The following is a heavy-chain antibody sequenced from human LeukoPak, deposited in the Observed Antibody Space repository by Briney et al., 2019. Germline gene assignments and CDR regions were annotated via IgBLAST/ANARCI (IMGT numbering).Heavy chain of an antibody. V-gene: IGHV4-38-2*02. CDR1: GYSISSGYY. CDR2: IYHSGST. CDR3: ARGGYSGYEHATFINFDY. Sequence: SETLSLTCTVSGYSISSGYYWGWIRQPPGKGLEWIGSIYHSGSTYYNPSLKSRVTISVDTSKNQFSLKLSSVTAADTAVYYCARGGYSGYEHATFINFDYWGQGTLVTVSS. D-gene: IGHD5-12*01. J-gene: IGHJ4*02.